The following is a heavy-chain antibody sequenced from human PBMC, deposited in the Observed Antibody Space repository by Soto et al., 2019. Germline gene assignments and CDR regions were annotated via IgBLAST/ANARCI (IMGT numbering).Heavy chain of an antibody. D-gene: IGHD3-9*01. V-gene: IGHV1-69*13. Sequence: SVKVSCKASGGTFSSYAISWVRQAPGQGLEWMGGIIPIFGTANYAQKFQGRVTITADESTSTAYMELSSLRSEDTAVYYCARGFKLRLLRHFDWLGDAFDIWGQGTMVTVAS. J-gene: IGHJ3*02. CDR3: ARGFKLRLLRHFDWLGDAFDI. CDR2: IIPIFGTA. CDR1: GGTFSSYA.